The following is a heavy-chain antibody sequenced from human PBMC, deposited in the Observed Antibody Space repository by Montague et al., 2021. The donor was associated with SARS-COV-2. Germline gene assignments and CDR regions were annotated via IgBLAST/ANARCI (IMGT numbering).Heavy chain of an antibody. J-gene: IGHJ5*02. CDR3: ARYGDYGSWFDP. V-gene: IGHV2-5*02. D-gene: IGHD4-17*01. CDR2: IYWDDDK. CDR1: GFSLNTSGEG. Sequence: PALVKPTQTLTLTCTFSGFSLNTSGEGVGWVRQPPGKALGWLALIYWDDDKRYSPSLKSRSTIPKDTTKNEVVLTVANMDPVDTATYYCARYGDYGSWFDPWGQGTLVTVSS.